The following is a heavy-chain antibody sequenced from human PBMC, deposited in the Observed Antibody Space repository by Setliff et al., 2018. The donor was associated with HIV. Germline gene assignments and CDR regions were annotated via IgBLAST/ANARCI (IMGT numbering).Heavy chain of an antibody. CDR1: GGSFSGYY. J-gene: IGHJ3*01. V-gene: IGHV4-34*01. D-gene: IGHD3-22*01. CDR2: IYHSGST. Sequence: SETLSLTCAVYGGSFSGYYWSWIRQPPGKGLEWIGEIYHSGSTNYNPSLKSRVTISEDTSKNQFSLKLSSVTAADTAVYYCARHAGYYDSSGYWYDAFDLWGQGTMVTVSS. CDR3: ARHAGYYDSSGYWYDAFDL.